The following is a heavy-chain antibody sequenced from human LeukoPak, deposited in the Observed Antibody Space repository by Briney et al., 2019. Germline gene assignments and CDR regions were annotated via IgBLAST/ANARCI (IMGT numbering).Heavy chain of an antibody. CDR1: GFTFRSYA. CDR3: ALLMMYAIDFDY. Sequence: GGSLRLSCVASGFTFRSYAMSWVRQAPGKGLEWVSTINSSGGSTYYADSLKGRFTISRDISKNTLYLQMNSLRAEDTAIYYCALLMMYAIDFDYWGQGTLVTVSS. V-gene: IGHV3-23*01. D-gene: IGHD2-8*01. CDR2: INSSGGST. J-gene: IGHJ4*02.